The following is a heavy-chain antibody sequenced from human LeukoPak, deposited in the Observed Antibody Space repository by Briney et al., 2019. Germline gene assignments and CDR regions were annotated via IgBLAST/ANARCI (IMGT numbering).Heavy chain of an antibody. CDR1: GYSISSGYY. CDR2: TYHSGST. D-gene: IGHD3-3*01. J-gene: IGHJ4*02. Sequence: SETLSLTCTVSGYSISSGYYWGWIRQPPGKGLEWIGSTYHSGSTYYNPSLKSRVTISVDTSKNQFSLKLSSVTAADTAVYYCASPGARYYDFWSGYYNWGQGTLVTVSS. V-gene: IGHV4-38-2*02. CDR3: ASPGARYYDFWSGYYN.